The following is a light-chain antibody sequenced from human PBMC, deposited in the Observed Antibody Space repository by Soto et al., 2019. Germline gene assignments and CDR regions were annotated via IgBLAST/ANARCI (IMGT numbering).Light chain of an antibody. V-gene: IGLV2-14*01. CDR3: ASFTTANTWL. CDR2: EVN. J-gene: IGLJ2*01. CDR1: SSDVGAYNY. Sequence: QSALAQPAAVSESPGQSITISCTGTSSDVGAYNYVSWFQQHPGKAPRLMIFEVNKRPSGISDRFPGSRSGNTASLTISGLQTEDEADYYCASFTTANTWLFGGGTKLTVL.